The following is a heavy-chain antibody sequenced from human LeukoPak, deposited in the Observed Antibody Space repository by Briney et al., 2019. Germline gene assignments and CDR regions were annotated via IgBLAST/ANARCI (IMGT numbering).Heavy chain of an antibody. CDR3: SRQGYSCANWFDT. J-gene: IGHJ5*02. CDR1: GGSISSSRSY. Sequence: SETLSLTCSVSGGSISSSRSYWGWIRQTPGKGLEWVGSIYYNGDTYYNPSFKSRVSMSVDTAKNQISLILTSVTAADTAVYYCSRQGYSCANWFDTWGQGTLVTVSS. CDR2: IYYNGDT. V-gene: IGHV4-39*07. D-gene: IGHD4-11*01.